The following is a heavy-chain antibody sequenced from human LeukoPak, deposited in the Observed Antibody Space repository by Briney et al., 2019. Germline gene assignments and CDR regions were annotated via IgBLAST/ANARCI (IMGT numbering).Heavy chain of an antibody. CDR1: GFTFSSYE. CDR2: ISSSGSTI. V-gene: IGHV3-48*03. J-gene: IGHJ3*02. D-gene: IGHD2-2*01. CDR3: ARTRVVPAATFDI. Sequence: GGSLRLSCAASGFTFSSYEMNWVRQAPGKGLEWVSYISSSGSTIYYADSVKGRFTISRDNAKNSLYLQMNSLRAEDTAVYYCARTRVVPAATFDIWGQGTMVTVSS.